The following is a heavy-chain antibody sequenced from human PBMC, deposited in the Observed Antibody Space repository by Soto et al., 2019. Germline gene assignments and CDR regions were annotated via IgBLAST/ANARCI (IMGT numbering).Heavy chain of an antibody. CDR3: ASRILVSDAFDI. Sequence: EVQLVETGGGLIQPGGSLRLSCAASGFTVSGNLMSWVRQAPGKGLEWVSVIYSGGSTYYADSVKGRFTISRDTSKNTLYLQMNSLRAEDTAVYYCASRILVSDAFDIWGLGTMVTVSS. J-gene: IGHJ3*02. CDR1: GFTVSGNL. CDR2: IYSGGST. V-gene: IGHV3-53*02. D-gene: IGHD3-3*02.